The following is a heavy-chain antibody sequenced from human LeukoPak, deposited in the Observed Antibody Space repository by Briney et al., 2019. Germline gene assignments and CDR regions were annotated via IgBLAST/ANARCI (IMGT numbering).Heavy chain of an antibody. CDR3: ARDRVVVPAATGFDY. V-gene: IGHV3-11*01. J-gene: IGHJ4*02. CDR1: GFTFSDYY. D-gene: IGHD2-2*01. CDR2: ISSSGSTI. Sequence: PGGSLRLSCAASGFTFSDYYMSWIRQAPGKGLEWVSYISSSGSTIYYADSVKGRSTISRDNAKNSLYLQMNSLRAEDTAVYYCARDRVVVPAATGFDYWGQGTLVTVSS.